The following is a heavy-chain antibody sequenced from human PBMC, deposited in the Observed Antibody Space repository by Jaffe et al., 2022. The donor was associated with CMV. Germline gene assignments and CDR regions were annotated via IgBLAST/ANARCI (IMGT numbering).Heavy chain of an antibody. Sequence: QVQLQESGPGLVKPSETLSLTCTVSGGSISSYYWSWIRQPPGKGLEWIGYIYYSGSTNYNPSLKSRVTISVDTSKNQFSLKLSSVTAADTAVYYCARRASGHFDIWGQGTMVTVSS. J-gene: IGHJ3*02. V-gene: IGHV4-59*08. CDR3: ARRASGHFDI. CDR2: IYYSGST. CDR1: GGSISSYY.